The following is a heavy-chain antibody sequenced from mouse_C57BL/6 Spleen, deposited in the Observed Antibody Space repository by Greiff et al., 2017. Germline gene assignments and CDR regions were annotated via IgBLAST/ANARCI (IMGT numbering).Heavy chain of an antibody. CDR3: TRDQHYYCSSYYYDARDY. CDR2: ISRGVDYI. V-gene: IGHV5-9-1*02. CDR1: GFTFSSYA. J-gene: IGHJ4*01. Sequence: VQLKESGEGLVKPGGSLKLSCAASGFTFSSYAMSWVRQTPEKRLEWVAYISRGVDYIYYADTVKGQSTLSRDKARNTLYLQMSRLNSEDTAMYYWTRDQHYYCSSYYYDARDYWGQGTSGTVSA. D-gene: IGHD1-1*01.